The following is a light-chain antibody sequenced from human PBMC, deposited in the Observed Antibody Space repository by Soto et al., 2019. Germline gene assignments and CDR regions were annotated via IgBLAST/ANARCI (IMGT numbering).Light chain of an antibody. CDR1: SSNIGSKS. Sequence: QSVLTQPPSVSGTPEQRVNMSCSGSSSNIGSKSVSWYQHLPQTAPKLLIYSNNQRPSGVPGRFSGSKSGTSASLAISGLQSDDETQYYCAAWDDSLNVLVFGGGTQLTV. V-gene: IGLV1-44*01. CDR2: SNN. J-gene: IGLJ2*01. CDR3: AAWDDSLNVLV.